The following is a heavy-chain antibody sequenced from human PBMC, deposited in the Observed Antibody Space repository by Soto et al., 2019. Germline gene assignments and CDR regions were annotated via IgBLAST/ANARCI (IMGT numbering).Heavy chain of an antibody. V-gene: IGHV2-5*02. Sequence: QITLKESGPTLVKPTQTLTLTCNFSGFSLSTRGVGVGWIRQPPGKALEWLTLIYWDDAKEYSPSLRSRITITKDTSKNHVVRTRTDMPPVDTATYSCDHKGGGDRILDYWGQGTLVTVSS. CDR1: GFSLSTRGVG. J-gene: IGHJ4*02. CDR2: IYWDDAK. CDR3: DHKGGGDRILDY. D-gene: IGHD3-16*01.